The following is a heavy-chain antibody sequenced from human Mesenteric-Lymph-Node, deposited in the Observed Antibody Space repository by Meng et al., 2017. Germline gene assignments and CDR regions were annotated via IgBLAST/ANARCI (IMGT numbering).Heavy chain of an antibody. CDR2: IYISGST. CDR3: ARDQGNWFDP. CDR1: DDSISSYY. V-gene: IGHV4-4*07. Sequence: SETLSLTCTVPDDSISSYYWSWIRQPAGKGLEWVGRIYISGSTNYNPSLKSRVISSADRSKNQISLRLTSVTAADTAVYYCARDQGNWFDPWGQGTLVTVSS. J-gene: IGHJ5*02.